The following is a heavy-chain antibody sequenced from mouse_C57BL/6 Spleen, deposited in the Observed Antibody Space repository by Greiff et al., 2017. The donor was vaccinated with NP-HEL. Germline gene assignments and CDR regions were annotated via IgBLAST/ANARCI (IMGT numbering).Heavy chain of an antibody. CDR2: IDPETGGT. J-gene: IGHJ3*01. CDR3: TRTPGYYGNPLAY. CDR1: GYTFTDYE. D-gene: IGHD2-1*01. V-gene: IGHV1-15*01. Sequence: QVQLQQSGAELVRPGASVTLSCKASGYTFTDYEMHWVKQTPVHGLEWIGAIDPETGGTAYNQKFKGKAILTADKSSSTAYMELRSLTSEDSAVYYCTRTPGYYGNPLAYWGQGTLVTVSA.